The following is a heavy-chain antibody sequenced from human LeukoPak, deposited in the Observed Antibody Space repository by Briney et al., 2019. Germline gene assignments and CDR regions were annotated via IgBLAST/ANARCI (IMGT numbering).Heavy chain of an antibody. V-gene: IGHV3-23*01. CDR1: GFTFSKYA. Sequence: GGSLSLSCAASGFTFSKYAMSWVRQVPGKGLEWVSSIGDSGSSTYYADSVKGRFIISRDNSKNTLYLQMSSLRVEDTAIYYCARRPYAGAFDIWGQGTMVTVSS. CDR2: IGDSGSST. J-gene: IGHJ3*02. D-gene: IGHD4-17*01. CDR3: ARRPYAGAFDI.